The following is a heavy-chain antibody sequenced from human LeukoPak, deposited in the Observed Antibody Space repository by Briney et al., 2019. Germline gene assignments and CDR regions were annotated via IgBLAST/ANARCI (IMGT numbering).Heavy chain of an antibody. V-gene: IGHV4-34*01. CDR1: GFTFSTYA. J-gene: IGHJ6*02. CDR3: ARGVNGWSYYYGMDV. CDR2: INHSGST. Sequence: GSLRLSCAASGFTFSTYAMSWIRQPPGKGLEWIGEINHSGSTNYNPSLKSRVTISVDTSKNQFSLKLSSVTAADTAVYYCARGVNGWSYYYGMDVWGQGTTVTVSS. D-gene: IGHD6-19*01.